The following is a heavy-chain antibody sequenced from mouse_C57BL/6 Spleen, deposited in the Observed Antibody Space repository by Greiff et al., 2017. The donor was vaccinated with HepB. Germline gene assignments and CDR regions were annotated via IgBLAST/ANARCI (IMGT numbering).Heavy chain of an antibody. J-gene: IGHJ1*03. V-gene: IGHV3-6*01. D-gene: IGHD1-1*01. CDR3: AREGITTVVDWYFDV. CDR1: GYSITSGYY. Sequence: QLKESGPGLVKPSQSLSLTCSVTGYSITSGYYWNWIRQFPGNKLEWMGYISYDGSNNYNPSLKNRISITRDTSKNQFFLKLNSVTTEDTATYYCAREGITTVVDWYFDVWGTGTTVTVSS. CDR2: ISYDGSN.